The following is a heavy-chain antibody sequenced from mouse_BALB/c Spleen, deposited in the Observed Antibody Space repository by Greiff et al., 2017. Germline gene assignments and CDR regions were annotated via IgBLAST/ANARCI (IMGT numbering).Heavy chain of an antibody. CDR3: ARQGDYGNYVDY. D-gene: IGHD2-1*01. J-gene: IGHJ2*01. Sequence: EVMLVESGGGLVKLGGSLKLSCAASGFTFSSYYMSWVRQTPEKRLELVAAINSNGGSTYYPDTVKGRFTISRDNAKNTLYLQMSSLKSEDTALYYCARQGDYGNYVDYWGQGTTLTVSS. CDR2: INSNGGST. V-gene: IGHV5-6-2*01. CDR1: GFTFSSYY.